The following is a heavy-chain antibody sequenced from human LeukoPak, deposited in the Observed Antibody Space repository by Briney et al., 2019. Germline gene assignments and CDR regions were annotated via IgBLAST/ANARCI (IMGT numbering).Heavy chain of an antibody. D-gene: IGHD6-25*01. CDR3: ARDTISGHFDY. J-gene: IGHJ4*02. Sequence: PSETLSLTCTVSGGSISSSSHYWSWIRQPAGKGLEWIGRIYTSGSTSYNPSLKSRVTMSVDTSKKQFSLKLSSVTAADTAVYYCARDTISGHFDYWGQGTLVTVSS. CDR2: IYTSGST. CDR1: GGSISSSSHY. V-gene: IGHV4-61*02.